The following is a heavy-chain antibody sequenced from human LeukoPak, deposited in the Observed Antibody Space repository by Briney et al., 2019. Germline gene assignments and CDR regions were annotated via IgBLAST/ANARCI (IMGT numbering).Heavy chain of an antibody. CDR3: ARDAGNSGYGCDL. D-gene: IGHD5-12*01. Sequence: GGSLRLSCAASGFIFSQYSMNWVRQAPGKGLEWVSHIRSSSETFYADSEKGRFTISRDNARNSLYLQMNNLRGEDTAIYYCARDAGNSGYGCDLWGQGTLVTVSS. CDR1: GFIFSQYS. J-gene: IGHJ5*02. CDR2: IRSSSET. V-gene: IGHV3-48*01.